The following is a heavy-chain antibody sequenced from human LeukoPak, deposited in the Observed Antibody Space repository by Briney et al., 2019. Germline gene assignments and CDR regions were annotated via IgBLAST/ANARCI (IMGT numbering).Heavy chain of an antibody. J-gene: IGHJ4*02. CDR3: ARELWFGELLYYYFDY. V-gene: IGHV1-18*01. D-gene: IGHD3-10*01. CDR2: ISTYNGDT. Sequence: PGASVKVSCKTSGYTFTTYGISWVRQAPGQGLEWMGWISTYNGDTNYAQKLQGRVTMTADSSTSTTYMELRSLRSDDTAVYYCARELWFGELLYYYFDYWGQGTLVTVSS. CDR1: GYTFTTYG.